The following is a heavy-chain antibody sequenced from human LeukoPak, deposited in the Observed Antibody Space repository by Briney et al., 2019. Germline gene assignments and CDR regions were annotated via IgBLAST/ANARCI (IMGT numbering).Heavy chain of an antibody. V-gene: IGHV1-46*01. CDR2: INPSGGST. J-gene: IGHJ6*02. D-gene: IGHD3-10*01. Sequence: ASVTVSCKTSGYTFTSYYMHWVRQAPGHGLEWMGVINPSGGSTTSAQRVQGRGTMTRDTSTSTVYMGLSSLRSEDTAVYYCARDPSRYYNYFYAFDVWGHGTTVTVSS. CDR1: GYTFTSYY. CDR3: ARDPSRYYNYFYAFDV.